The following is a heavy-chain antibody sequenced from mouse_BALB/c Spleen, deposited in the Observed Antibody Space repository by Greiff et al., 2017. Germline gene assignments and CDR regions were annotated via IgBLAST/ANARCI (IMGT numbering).Heavy chain of an antibody. D-gene: IGHD1-1*01. Sequence: EVQLQESGGGLVQPGGSRKLSCAASGFTFSSFGMHWVRQAPEKGLEWVAYISSGSSTIYYADTVKGRFTISRDNPKNTLFLQMTSLRSEDTAMYYCARSHYYGRAMDYWGQGTSVTVSS. J-gene: IGHJ4*01. CDR1: GFTFSSFG. CDR3: ARSHYYGRAMDY. V-gene: IGHV5-17*02. CDR2: ISSGSSTI.